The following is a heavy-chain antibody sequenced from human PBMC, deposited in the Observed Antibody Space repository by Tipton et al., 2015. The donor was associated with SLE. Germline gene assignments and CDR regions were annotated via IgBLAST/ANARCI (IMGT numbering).Heavy chain of an antibody. CDR3: AKEMGSWTYALDI. CDR2: IQYDGSNR. CDR1: GFSFSRNG. J-gene: IGHJ3*02. V-gene: IGHV3-30*02. Sequence: SGFSFSRNGMHWVRQAPGKGLEWVSFIQYDGSNRQHADSVEGRIIISRDNSKNTLYLQMNRLRPEDTAVYYCAKEMGSWTYALDIWGQGPRVTV. D-gene: IGHD3/OR15-3a*01.